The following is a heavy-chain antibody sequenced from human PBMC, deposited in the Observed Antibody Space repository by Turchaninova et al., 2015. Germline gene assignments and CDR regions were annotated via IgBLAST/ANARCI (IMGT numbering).Heavy chain of an antibody. CDR2: VYYSGST. CDR1: GGTMSSRDYY. V-gene: IGHV4-39*07. J-gene: IGHJ4*02. D-gene: IGHD3-16*01. Sequence: QLQLQESGPGLVKPSETLSPTCPAAGGTMSSRDYYWGWLRPPPGKGLEWIGRVYYSGSTYYNPSLKSRVTISVDTSKNQFSLKLSSVTAADTAVYYCARGKNLGTDANLDYWGQGTLVTVSS. CDR3: ARGKNLGTDANLDY.